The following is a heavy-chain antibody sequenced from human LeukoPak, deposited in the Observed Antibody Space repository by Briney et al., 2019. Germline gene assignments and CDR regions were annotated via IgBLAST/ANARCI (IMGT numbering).Heavy chain of an antibody. V-gene: IGHV3-49*04. Sequence: PGRSLRLSCTASGFTFGDYAMSWVRQAPGKGLEWVGFIRSKAYGGTTEYAASVKGRFTISRDDSKSIAYLQMNSLKTEDTAVYYCTGGDCGGDCYLWEYYFDYWGQGTLVTVSS. CDR3: TGGDCGGDCYLWEYYFDY. D-gene: IGHD2-21*02. J-gene: IGHJ4*02. CDR2: IRSKAYGGTT. CDR1: GFTFGDYA.